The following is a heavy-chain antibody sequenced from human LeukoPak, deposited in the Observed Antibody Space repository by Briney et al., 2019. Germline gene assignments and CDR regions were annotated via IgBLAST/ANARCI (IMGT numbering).Heavy chain of an antibody. Sequence: SQTLSLTCAVSGGSISSGGYSWSWLRQPPGKGLVWIGCIYHSGSTYYNPSLKSRVTISVDRSKNQFSLKLSSVTAADTAVYYCARGDGDYYGSGEFYFDYWGQGTLVTVSS. CDR2: IYHSGST. J-gene: IGHJ4*02. CDR1: GGSISSGGYS. V-gene: IGHV4-30-2*01. CDR3: ARGDGDYYGSGEFYFDY. D-gene: IGHD3-10*01.